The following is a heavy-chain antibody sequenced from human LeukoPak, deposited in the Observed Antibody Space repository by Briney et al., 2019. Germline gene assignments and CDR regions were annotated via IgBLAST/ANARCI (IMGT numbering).Heavy chain of an antibody. V-gene: IGHV3-15*01. J-gene: IGHJ4*02. CDR3: TTRRQDGW. CDR2: IKSKIDGGTI. CDR1: GFTFSDAW. D-gene: IGHD2-15*01. Sequence: KSGGSLRLSCVASGFTFSDAWMSWVRQAPGKGLEWVGRIKSKIDGGTIDYAAPVKGRFTISRDDSRNTLYLQMNSLKTEDTAVCYCTTRRQDGWWGQGTLVTVSS.